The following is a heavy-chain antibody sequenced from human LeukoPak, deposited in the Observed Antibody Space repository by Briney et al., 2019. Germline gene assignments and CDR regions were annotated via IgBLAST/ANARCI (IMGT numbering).Heavy chain of an antibody. CDR3: ARATTFGGVIVIPRGYYYYGMDV. Sequence: PGGSLRLSCAASGFTFSSYSMNWVRQAPGKGLEWVSSISSSSSYIYYADSVKGRFTISRDNAKNSLYLQMNSLRAEDTAVYYRARATTFGGVIVIPRGYYYYGMDVCGQGTTVTVSS. D-gene: IGHD3-16*02. CDR2: ISSSSSYI. CDR1: GFTFSSYS. J-gene: IGHJ6*02. V-gene: IGHV3-21*01.